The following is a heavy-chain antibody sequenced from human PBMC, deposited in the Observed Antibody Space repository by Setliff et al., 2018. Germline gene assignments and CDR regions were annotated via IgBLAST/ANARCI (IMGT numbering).Heavy chain of an antibody. J-gene: IGHJ6*02. CDR3: ARDGVFYAMDF. D-gene: IGHD3-10*01. Sequence: WIRQSPGKGLEWIGRIKSEADGGTTDYGAPVKGRFTISRDNAKNSLYLQMNSLRAEDSAVYYCARDGVFYAMDFWGQGTTVTVSS. V-gene: IGHV3-15*01. CDR2: IKSEADGGTT.